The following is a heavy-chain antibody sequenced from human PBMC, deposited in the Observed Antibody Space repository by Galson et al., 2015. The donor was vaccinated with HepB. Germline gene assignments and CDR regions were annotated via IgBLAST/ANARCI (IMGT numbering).Heavy chain of an antibody. CDR1: GFSFSTYD. CDR3: ARGMYSSGWSDVYDM. CDR2: LRYDGSSE. D-gene: IGHD6-19*01. J-gene: IGHJ3*02. Sequence: SLRLSCAASGFSFSTYDMHWVRQAPGKGLEWMAVLRYDGSSEFYEDSVKGRFTISRGNSKNTLYLQMNKLRDEDTAVYHCARGMYSSGWSDVYDMWGQGTMVTFSS. V-gene: IGHV3-33*01.